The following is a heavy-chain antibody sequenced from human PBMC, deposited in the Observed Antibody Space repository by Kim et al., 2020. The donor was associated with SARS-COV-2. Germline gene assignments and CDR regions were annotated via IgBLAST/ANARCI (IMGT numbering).Heavy chain of an antibody. CDR1: GFTFSSYW. CDR2: INSDGSTT. J-gene: IGHJ4*02. CDR3: ARDRYYYGSGNIVY. V-gene: IGHV3-74*01. D-gene: IGHD3-10*01. Sequence: GGSLRLSCAASGFTFSSYWMHWVRQAPGKGLVWVSRINSDGSTTTYADSVKGRFTISRDNAKNTLYLQMNSLRAEDTAVYYCARDRYYYGSGNIVYWGQGTLVTVSS.